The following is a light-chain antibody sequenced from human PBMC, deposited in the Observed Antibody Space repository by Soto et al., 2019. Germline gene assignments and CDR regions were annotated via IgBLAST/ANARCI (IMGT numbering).Light chain of an antibody. CDR2: SAS. Sequence: ESVLTQSPGTLSLSPGERATLSCRASQSVSSNYLSWYQQKPGQPPRLLIYSASRRVTGIPDRFSGSGSGTDFTLTISRLEPEDFAVDYCQQNDSSPWTFGQGTKVEIK. V-gene: IGKV3-20*01. CDR3: QQNDSSPWT. J-gene: IGKJ1*01. CDR1: QSVSSNY.